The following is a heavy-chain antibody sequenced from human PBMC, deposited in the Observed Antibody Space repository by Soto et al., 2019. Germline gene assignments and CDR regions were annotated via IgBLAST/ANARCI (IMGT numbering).Heavy chain of an antibody. J-gene: IGHJ4*02. CDR2: ISSGRSNI. D-gene: IGHD3-10*01. CDR1: GFTFSSYS. CDR3: ARNPDYYGSGSYQYYFDF. V-gene: IGHV3-48*02. Sequence: GGSLRLSCAASGFTFSSYSMNWVRQAPGKGLEWVSKISSGRSNIYYADSVKGRFTISRDNAKNSLYLQMNSLRDEDTAVYYCARNPDYYGSGSYQYYFDFWGQGTLVTVSS.